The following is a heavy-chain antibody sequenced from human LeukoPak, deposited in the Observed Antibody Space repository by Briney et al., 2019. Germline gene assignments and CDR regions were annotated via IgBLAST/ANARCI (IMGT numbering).Heavy chain of an antibody. J-gene: IGHJ5*02. D-gene: IGHD6-13*01. CDR1: GGSISSGSYY. V-gene: IGHV4-61*02. CDR2: IYTSGST. CDR3: ARGVAAAGTSWFDP. Sequence: NTSETLSLTCIVSGGSISSGSYYWSWIRQPAGKGLEWIGRIYTSGSTNYNPSLKSRVTISVDTSKNQFSLKLSSVTAADTAVYYCARGVAAAGTSWFDPWGQGTLVTVSS.